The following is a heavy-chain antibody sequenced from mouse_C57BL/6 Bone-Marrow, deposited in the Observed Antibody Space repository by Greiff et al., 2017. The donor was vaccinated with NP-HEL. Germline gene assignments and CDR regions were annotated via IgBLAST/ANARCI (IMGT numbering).Heavy chain of an antibody. Sequence: EVQGVESGGDLVKPGGSLKLSCAASGFTFSSYGMSWVRQTPDKRLEWVATISSGGSYTYYPDSVKGRFTISRDNAKNTLYLQMSSLKAEDTAMYYCARPLYAYWGQATLVTVAA. CDR2: ISSGGSYT. D-gene: IGHD6-1*01. CDR3: ARPLYAY. CDR1: GFTFSSYG. V-gene: IGHV5-6*01. J-gene: IGHJ3*01.